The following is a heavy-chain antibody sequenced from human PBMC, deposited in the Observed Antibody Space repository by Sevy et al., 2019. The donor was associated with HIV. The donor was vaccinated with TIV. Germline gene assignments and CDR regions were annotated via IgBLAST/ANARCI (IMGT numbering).Heavy chain of an antibody. CDR3: TRGPSGFSGSDLAY. D-gene: IGHD3-22*01. Sequence: ASVKVSCKASGYTFTGYYIHWVRQAPGLGLEWMGWISPNSGGTNYAQKFQGRVTMTRDTSISTAYMELGRLKSNDTAVYYCTRGPSGFSGSDLAYWGQGTLVTVSS. J-gene: IGHJ4*02. CDR2: ISPNSGGT. V-gene: IGHV1-2*02. CDR1: GYTFTGYY.